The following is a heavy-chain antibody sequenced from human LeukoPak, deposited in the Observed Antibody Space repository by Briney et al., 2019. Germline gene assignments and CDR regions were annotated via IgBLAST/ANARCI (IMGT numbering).Heavy chain of an antibody. CDR2: IIPIFGTA. V-gene: IGHV1-69*13. J-gene: IGHJ5*02. CDR1: GYTFTSYY. CDR3: ARGHGDYLRNLDWFDP. D-gene: IGHD4-17*01. Sequence: SVKVSCKASGYTFTSYYMHWVRQAPGQGLEWMGGIIPIFGTANYAQKFQGRVTITADESTSTAYMELSSLRSEDTAVYYCARGHGDYLRNLDWFDPWGQGTLVTVSS.